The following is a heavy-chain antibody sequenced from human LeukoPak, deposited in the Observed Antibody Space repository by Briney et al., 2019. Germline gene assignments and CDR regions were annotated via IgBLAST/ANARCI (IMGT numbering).Heavy chain of an antibody. CDR1: GYSFTGYW. CDR2: IYPGDSDT. D-gene: IGHD1-14*01. Sequence: GESLKISCKGSGYSFTGYWIGWVRQMPGKGLEWMGIIYPGDSDTRYSPSFQGQVTISADKSISTAYLQWSSLKASDTAMYYCARPMGRPGGPVAFDIWGQGTMVTVSS. J-gene: IGHJ3*02. V-gene: IGHV5-51*01. CDR3: ARPMGRPGGPVAFDI.